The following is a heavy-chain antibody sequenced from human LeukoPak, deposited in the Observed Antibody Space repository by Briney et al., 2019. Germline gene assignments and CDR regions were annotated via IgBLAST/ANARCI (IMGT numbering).Heavy chain of an antibody. CDR1: GFTFSTYA. V-gene: IGHV3-23*01. D-gene: IGHD1-20*01. CDR2: ISGRGVST. CDR3: AKAASGNWNDVSDY. J-gene: IGHJ4*02. Sequence: PGGSLRLSCVASGFTFSTYAMSWVRQAPGKGLEWVSAISGRGVSTSYADSVRGRFTISRDNSKNTLHLQMNSLRAEDTAVYYCAKAASGNWNDVSDYWGQGTLVTVSS.